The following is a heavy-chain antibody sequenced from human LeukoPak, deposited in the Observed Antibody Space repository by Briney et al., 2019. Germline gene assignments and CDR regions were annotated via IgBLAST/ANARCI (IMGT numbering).Heavy chain of an antibody. J-gene: IGHJ4*02. D-gene: IGHD3-3*01. CDR3: ASTHYDFSSGYPTGAYSH. Sequence: SETLSLTCTVSGGSISSYYWSWIRQPPGRGLEWIGYIYYSGSTNYNPSLKSRVTISVDTSKNQFSLKLSSVTAADTAVYYCASTHYDFSSGYPTGAYSHWGQGTLVTVSS. CDR1: GGSISSYY. V-gene: IGHV4-59*01. CDR2: IYYSGST.